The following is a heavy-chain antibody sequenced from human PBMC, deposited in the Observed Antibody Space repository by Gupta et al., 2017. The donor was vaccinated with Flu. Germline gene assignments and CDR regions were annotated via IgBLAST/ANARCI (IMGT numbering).Heavy chain of an antibody. CDR2: IYYSGST. D-gene: IGHD6-13*01. V-gene: IGHV4-59*01. Sequence: QVQLQESGPGLVKPSETLSLTCTVSGGSISSYYWSWIRQPPGKGLEWIGYIYYSGSTNYNPSLKSRVTISVDTSKNQFSLKLSSVTAADTAVYYCARVAAAAGTNWFDPWGQGTLVTVSS. CDR1: GGSISSYY. CDR3: ARVAAAAGTNWFDP. J-gene: IGHJ5*02.